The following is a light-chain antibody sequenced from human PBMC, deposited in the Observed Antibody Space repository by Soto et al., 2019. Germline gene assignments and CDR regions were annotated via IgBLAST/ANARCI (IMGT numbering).Light chain of an antibody. CDR2: AAS. CDR1: QGISNY. J-gene: IGKJ1*01. V-gene: IGKV1-27*01. Sequence: DIPMTQSPSSLSASVGDRVTITCRASQGISNYLAWYQQKPGKVPKPLIYAASTLQSGVPSRFSGSGSGTDFTLTISSLQPADVATYYCQKYNSAPWAFGQGIKVEIK. CDR3: QKYNSAPWA.